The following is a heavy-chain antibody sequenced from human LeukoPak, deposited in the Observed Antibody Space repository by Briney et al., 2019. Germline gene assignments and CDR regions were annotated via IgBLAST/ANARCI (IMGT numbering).Heavy chain of an antibody. CDR3: ARYCSGGICTKGFDY. V-gene: IGHV3-48*01. Sequence: PGGSLRLSCAASGFTFSSYSMNWVRQAPGKGLEWLSYISTTSSTMYYADSVKGRFTISRDNAKNSLYLQMNSLRAEDTAVYYCARYCSGGICTKGFDYWGQGTLVTVSS. CDR1: GFTFSSYS. D-gene: IGHD2-15*01. CDR2: ISTTSSTM. J-gene: IGHJ4*02.